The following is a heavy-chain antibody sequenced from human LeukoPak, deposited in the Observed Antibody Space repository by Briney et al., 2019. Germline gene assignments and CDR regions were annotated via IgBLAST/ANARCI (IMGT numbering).Heavy chain of an antibody. CDR3: AKGTKSITMIVVPLNWFDP. CDR1: GFTFSVYA. Sequence: GGSLRLSCAASGFTFSVYAMSWVRQAPGKGLEWVSAISGSGGSTYYADSVKGRFTISRDNSKNTLYLQMNSLRAEDTAVYYCAKGTKSITMIVVPLNWFDPWGQGTLVTVSS. J-gene: IGHJ5*02. D-gene: IGHD3-22*01. CDR2: ISGSGGST. V-gene: IGHV3-23*01.